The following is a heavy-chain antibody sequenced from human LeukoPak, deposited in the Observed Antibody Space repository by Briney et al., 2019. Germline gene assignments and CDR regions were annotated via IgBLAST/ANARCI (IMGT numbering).Heavy chain of an antibody. CDR3: ARSMEYYDILTGYPSGYYFDY. J-gene: IGHJ4*02. V-gene: IGHV3-21*01. CDR2: ISSSSYI. D-gene: IGHD3-9*01. Sequence: PGGSLRLSCAASGFTFSSYSMNWARQAPGKGLEWVSSISSSSYIYYADSVKGRFTISRDNAKNSLYLQMNSLRAEDTAVYYCARSMEYYDILTGYPSGYYFDYWGQGTLVTVSS. CDR1: GFTFSSYS.